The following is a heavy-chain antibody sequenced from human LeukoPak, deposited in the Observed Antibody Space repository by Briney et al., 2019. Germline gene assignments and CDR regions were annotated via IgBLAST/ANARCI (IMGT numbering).Heavy chain of an antibody. Sequence: ASVKVSCKASGYTFTSYAMNWVRQAPGHGLEWMGWINTNTGNPTYAQGFTGRFVFSLDTSVSTAYLQISSLKAEDTAVYYCASEKERGVVVVAATYFDYWGQGTLVTVSS. CDR3: ASEKERGVVVVAATYFDY. CDR1: GYTFTSYA. J-gene: IGHJ4*02. CDR2: INTNTGNP. D-gene: IGHD2-15*01. V-gene: IGHV7-4-1*02.